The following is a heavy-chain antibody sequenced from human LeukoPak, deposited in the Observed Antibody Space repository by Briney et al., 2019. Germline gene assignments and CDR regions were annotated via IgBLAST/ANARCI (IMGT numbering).Heavy chain of an antibody. J-gene: IGHJ4*02. CDR3: ARGEAGRDFDY. V-gene: IGHV3-74*01. Sequence: GGCLRLSCAASGFTFSSYWMHWVRHAPGKGLVWVSRINSDGSSTSYADSVKGRFTISRDNAKNTLYLQMNSLRAEDTAVYYCARGEAGRDFDYWGQGTLVAVSS. D-gene: IGHD1-26*01. CDR2: INSDGSST. CDR1: GFTFSSYW.